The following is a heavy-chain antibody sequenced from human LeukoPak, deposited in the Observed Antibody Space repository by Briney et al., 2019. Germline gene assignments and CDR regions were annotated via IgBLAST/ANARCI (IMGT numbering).Heavy chain of an antibody. Sequence: GGSLRLSCVASGFTFSGYWMHWVRQDPRKGLVWVSRINGDGRNINADSVRGRFTISRDNAKNTLYLQMNSLRPEDTAVYSCAKDGVPTIYYGSRSYYFSNWGQGTLVTVSS. CDR3: AKDGVPTIYYGSRSYYFSN. V-gene: IGHV3-74*01. CDR1: GFTFSGYW. CDR2: INGDGRNI. J-gene: IGHJ4*02. D-gene: IGHD3-10*01.